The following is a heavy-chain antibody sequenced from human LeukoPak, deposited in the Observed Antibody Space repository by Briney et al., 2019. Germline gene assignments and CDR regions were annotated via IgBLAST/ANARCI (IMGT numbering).Heavy chain of an antibody. V-gene: IGHV1-18*01. D-gene: IGHD3-9*01. Sequence: ASVKVSCTASGYTFTSYGISWVRQAPGQGLEWMGWISAYNGNTNYAQKLQGRVTMATDTSTSTAYMELRSLRSDDTAVYYCARVKGGDILTGYYPIDYWGQGTMVTVSS. CDR1: GYTFTSYG. J-gene: IGHJ4*02. CDR3: ARVKGGDILTGYYPIDY. CDR2: ISAYNGNT.